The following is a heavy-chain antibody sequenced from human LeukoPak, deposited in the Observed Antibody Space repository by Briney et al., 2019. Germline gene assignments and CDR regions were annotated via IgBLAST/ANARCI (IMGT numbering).Heavy chain of an antibody. J-gene: IGHJ3*02. CDR1: GGSINTRGFY. CDR2: IYYSGNT. CDR3: ARGRLYDSSQHDAFDI. V-gene: IGHV4-39*06. Sequence: SETLSLTCSVSGGSINTRGFYWGWIRQPPGKGLEWIGSIYYSGNTYYNPSLKSRVTISVDASKNQFTLELSSVTAADTALYSCARGRLYDSSQHDAFDIWGQGTMVTVSS. D-gene: IGHD3-22*01.